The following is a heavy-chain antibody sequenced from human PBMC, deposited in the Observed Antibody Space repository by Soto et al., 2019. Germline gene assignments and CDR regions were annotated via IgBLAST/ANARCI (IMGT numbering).Heavy chain of an antibody. D-gene: IGHD5-18*01. CDR3: ATESGSTYGYFDH. CDR2: ISNSGST. J-gene: IGHJ4*02. CDR1: GCSVTSDEDY. Sequence: QMHLQESGPGLVKPSETLSLTCTVSGCSVTSDEDYWTWIRQSPGKGLEWIGYISNSGSTGYNPSLMTRLSMSVDRSKNQFTLRLPSVTAADSVVYFCATESGSTYGYFDHWGQGTQVTVSS. V-gene: IGHV4-30-4*01.